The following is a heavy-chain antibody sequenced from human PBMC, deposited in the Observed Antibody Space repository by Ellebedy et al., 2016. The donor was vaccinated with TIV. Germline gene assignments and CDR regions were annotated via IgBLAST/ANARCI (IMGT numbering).Heavy chain of an antibody. J-gene: IGHJ4*02. D-gene: IGHD5-12*01. CDR1: GLTFSSYW. CDR3: ARRKREGDYDYFGFDH. CDR2: VNSDGSST. V-gene: IGHV3-74*01. Sequence: GESLKISCAASGLTFSSYWMHWVRQAPGKGLVWVSRVNSDGSSTTYADSVKGRFTISRDNAKNTLYLQMNSLRVEDTAVYFCARRKREGDYDYFGFDHWGQGTLVTVSS.